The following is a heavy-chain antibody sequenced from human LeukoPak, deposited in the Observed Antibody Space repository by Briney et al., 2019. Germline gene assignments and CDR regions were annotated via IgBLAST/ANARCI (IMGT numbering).Heavy chain of an antibody. V-gene: IGHV3-30*18. D-gene: IGHD6-13*01. CDR3: AKDLPRVKYSSGWYSVARRTPTGYYFDY. J-gene: IGHJ4*02. Sequence: VGSLRLSCAASGLTFSSYGMHWVRQAPGKGLEWVAVISYDGSNKYYAESVKGRFTNSRDNFKNTLYLQMNSLRAEDTAVYYCAKDLPRVKYSSGWYSVARRTPTGYYFDYWGQGTLVTVSS. CDR2: ISYDGSNK. CDR1: GLTFSSYG.